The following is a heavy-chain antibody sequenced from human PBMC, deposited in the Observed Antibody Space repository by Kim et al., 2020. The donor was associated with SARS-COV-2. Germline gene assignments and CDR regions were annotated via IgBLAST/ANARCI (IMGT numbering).Heavy chain of an antibody. CDR3: ARAPVWTDYGMDV. V-gene: IGHV4-34*01. D-gene: IGHD3-16*01. J-gene: IGHJ6*02. CDR1: GGSFSGYS. Sequence: SETLSLTCAVYGGSFSGYSWTWIRQPPGKGLEWIGEINHRGSTNYNPSLKSRVTISPDTSKNQFSLKLSSVTAADTAVYYCARAPVWTDYGMDVWGQGTTVTVSS. CDR2: INHRGST.